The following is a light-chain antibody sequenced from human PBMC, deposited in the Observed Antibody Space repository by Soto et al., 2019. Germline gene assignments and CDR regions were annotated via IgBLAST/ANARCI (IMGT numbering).Light chain of an antibody. Sequence: IPMTQSPSSLSASVGDRVTISCRASQSISSYLNWYQQKPGKAPKLLIYAASSLQSGVPSRFSGSGSGTDFTPTISSLQPEDFATYYCQQSYSTPRTFGQGTKVDIK. CDR1: QSISSY. CDR2: AAS. J-gene: IGKJ1*01. V-gene: IGKV1-39*01. CDR3: QQSYSTPRT.